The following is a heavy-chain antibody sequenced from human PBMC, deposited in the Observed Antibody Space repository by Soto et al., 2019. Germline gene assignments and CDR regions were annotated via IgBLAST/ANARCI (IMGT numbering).Heavy chain of an antibody. V-gene: IGHV4-30-4*07. J-gene: IGHJ6*02. CDR3: ARAHRDLQQLVHYYYGMDV. D-gene: IGHD6-13*01. Sequence: ETGPTLVNHKETLTQACSVCGFSLSKARMGVSWIRQPPGKGLEWIGYIYYSGSTYHNPSLKSRVTISLDTSKNQFSLKLSSVTAADTAVYYCARAHRDLQQLVHYYYGMDVWGQGTTVTVSS. CDR1: GFSLSKARMG. CDR2: IYYSGST.